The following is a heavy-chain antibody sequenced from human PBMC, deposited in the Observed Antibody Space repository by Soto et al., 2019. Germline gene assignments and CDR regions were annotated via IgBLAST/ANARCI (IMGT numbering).Heavy chain of an antibody. J-gene: IGHJ4*02. CDR1: GFSLSTSAVG. Sequence: QITLKESGPTLVRPTQTLTLTCTFSGFSLSTSAVGVNWIRQPPGKPLEWLALIYWDDTKHYSSSLSNRLTITKDTSKNQVVLTMTNMDPVDTATYYCAHGSGWLSDQWGQGTLVTVSS. CDR3: AHGSGWLSDQ. V-gene: IGHV2-5*02. CDR2: IYWDDTK. D-gene: IGHD6-19*01.